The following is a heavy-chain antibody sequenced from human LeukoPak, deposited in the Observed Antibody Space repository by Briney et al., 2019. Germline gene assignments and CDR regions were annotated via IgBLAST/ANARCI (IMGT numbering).Heavy chain of an antibody. CDR1: GFTFSSYW. Sequence: GGSLRLSCAASGFTFSSYWMHWVRQVPGKGLMWVSRIKTDGSSTSYADSVKGRFTISRDNAKNTLYLQMNSLRVEDTAVYYCATPSDSSSLGGGFDYWGQGTLVTVSS. CDR3: ATPSDSSSLGGGFDY. D-gene: IGHD6-13*01. J-gene: IGHJ4*02. V-gene: IGHV3-74*01. CDR2: IKTDGSST.